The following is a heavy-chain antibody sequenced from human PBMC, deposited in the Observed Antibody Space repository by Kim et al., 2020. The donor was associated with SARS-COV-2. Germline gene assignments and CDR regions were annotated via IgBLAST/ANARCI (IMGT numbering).Heavy chain of an antibody. Sequence: VKGKFTISRDDSKNTLYLQMNSLKTEDTAVYYCTTTEDYGDYVLQDAFDIWGQGTMVTVSS. D-gene: IGHD4-17*01. CDR3: TTTEDYGDYVLQDAFDI. V-gene: IGHV3-15*01. J-gene: IGHJ3*02.